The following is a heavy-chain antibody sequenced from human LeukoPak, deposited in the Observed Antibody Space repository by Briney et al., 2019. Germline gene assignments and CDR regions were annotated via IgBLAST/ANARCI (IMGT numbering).Heavy chain of an antibody. CDR1: GYSFTSYW. D-gene: IGHD3-3*01. CDR2: IYPGDSDT. Sequence: GESLKISCKASGYSFTSYWIGWVRQMPGKGLEWMGIIYPGDSDTRYSPSFQGQVTISADKSISTAYLQWSSLKASDTAMYYCARQAYDFRSGYSPLYYYYMDVWGKGTTVTVSS. CDR3: ARQAYDFRSGYSPLYYYYMDV. J-gene: IGHJ6*03. V-gene: IGHV5-51*01.